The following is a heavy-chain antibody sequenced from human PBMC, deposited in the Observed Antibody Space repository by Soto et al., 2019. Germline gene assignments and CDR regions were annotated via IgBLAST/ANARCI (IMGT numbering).Heavy chain of an antibody. CDR1: GGSISSSSYY. CDR2: IYYSGST. CDR3: ARGHIAAAGTRGRDY. J-gene: IGHJ4*02. V-gene: IGHV4-39*07. D-gene: IGHD6-13*01. Sequence: SETLSLTCTVSGGSISSSSYYWGWIRQPPGKGLEWIGSIYYSGSTYYNPSLKSRVTISVDTSKNQFSLKLSSVTAADTAVYYCARGHIAAAGTRGRDYWGQGTLVSVSS.